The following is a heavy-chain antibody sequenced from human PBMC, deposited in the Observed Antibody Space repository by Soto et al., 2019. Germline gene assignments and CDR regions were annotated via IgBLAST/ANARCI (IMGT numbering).Heavy chain of an antibody. CDR3: ARNPRRDGYNASLIDY. D-gene: IGHD5-12*01. J-gene: IGHJ4*02. CDR1: GGSISRGGYY. Sequence: QVQLQESGPGLVKPSQTLSLTCTVSGGSISRGGYYWSWIRQHPGKGMEWIGYIYYSGSTYYNPSLKSRVTISGDTSKNQFSLKLSSVTAADPAVYYCARNPRRDGYNASLIDYWGQGTLVTVSS. CDR2: IYYSGST. V-gene: IGHV4-31*03.